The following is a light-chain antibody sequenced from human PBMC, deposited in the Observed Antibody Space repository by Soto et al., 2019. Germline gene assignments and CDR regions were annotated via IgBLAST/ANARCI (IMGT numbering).Light chain of an antibody. CDR2: GAS. V-gene: IGKV3-20*01. CDR1: QSVSSSY. J-gene: IGKJ1*01. Sequence: EIVLTQSPGTLSLSPGERATLSCRASQSVSSSYLAWYQQKPGQAPRLLIYGASSRATGIPDRFSGSGSGTDFTLTISRLESEDFAVYYCQQYSSSPYTFGQGTKVDIK. CDR3: QQYSSSPYT.